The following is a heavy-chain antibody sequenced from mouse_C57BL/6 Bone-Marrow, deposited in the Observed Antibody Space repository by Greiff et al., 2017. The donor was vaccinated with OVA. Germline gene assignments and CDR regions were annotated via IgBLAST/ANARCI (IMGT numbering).Heavy chain of an antibody. CDR3: ARQGFFDY. Sequence: QVQLQQSGAELMKPGASVKLSCTASGYTFTGYWIAWVQQRPGHGLEWIGEILPGSGSTNYPEQFKGKSTFTADTSTNTAYMQLSSLTTEDSAIYYCARQGFFDYWGQGTTLTVSS. CDR2: ILPGSGST. V-gene: IGHV1-9*01. J-gene: IGHJ2*01. D-gene: IGHD3-3*01. CDR1: GYTFTGYW.